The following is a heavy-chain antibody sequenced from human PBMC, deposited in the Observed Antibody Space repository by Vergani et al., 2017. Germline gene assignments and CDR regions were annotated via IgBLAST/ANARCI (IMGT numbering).Heavy chain of an antibody. D-gene: IGHD1-1*01. CDR3: ASDTHSGQRAER. J-gene: IGHJ4*01. V-gene: IGHV4-59*11. CDR1: FDSIRNLY. CDR2: IHYSENT. Sequence: QVQLQESGPGLVKSSETLSLICSVSFDSIRNLYCNWIRQPPGKGLEWIGSIHYSENTNYNPSLKTRVTISVDTSNNQFSLTLTSVTAADTAVYYCASDTHSGQRAERWGQGILVTVSS.